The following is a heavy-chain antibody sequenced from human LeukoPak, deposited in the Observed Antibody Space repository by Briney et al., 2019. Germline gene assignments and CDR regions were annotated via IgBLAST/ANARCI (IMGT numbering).Heavy chain of an antibody. Sequence: ASVKVSCKASGYTFTSYYMHWVRQAPGQGLEWMGIINPSGGSTSYAQKFQGRVTMTRDTSISTAYMELSRLRSDDTAVYYCARGGQWLVLGGNWFDPWGQGTLVTVSS. D-gene: IGHD6-19*01. V-gene: IGHV1-46*01. CDR2: INPSGGST. CDR1: GYTFTSYY. CDR3: ARGGQWLVLGGNWFDP. J-gene: IGHJ5*02.